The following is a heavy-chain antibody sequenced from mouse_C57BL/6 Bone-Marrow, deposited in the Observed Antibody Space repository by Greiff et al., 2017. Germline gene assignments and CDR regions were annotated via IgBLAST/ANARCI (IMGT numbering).Heavy chain of an antibody. CDR1: GYTFTSYW. V-gene: IGHV1-64*01. CDR2: IHPNSGST. D-gene: IGHD3-3*01. J-gene: IGHJ1*03. CDR3: ARCRDDWYFDV. Sequence: VQLQRPGAELVKPGASVKLSCKASGYTFTSYWMHWVKQRPGQGLEWIGMIHPNSGSTNYNEKFKSKATLTVDKSSSTAYMRLSSLTSEDSAVYYCARCRDDWYFDVWGTGTTVTVSS.